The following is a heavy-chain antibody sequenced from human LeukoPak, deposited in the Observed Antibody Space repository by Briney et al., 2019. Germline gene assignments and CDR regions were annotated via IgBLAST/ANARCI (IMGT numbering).Heavy chain of an antibody. Sequence: ASVKVSCKASGYTFTTYGINWVRQAPGRGLEWMGWISPSNGNTIYAQSLQGRVTMTTDTSTTTAYMELRSLGSDDTAIYSCARGDDFGLWGQGTLVTVSS. D-gene: IGHD4-17*01. J-gene: IGHJ4*02. CDR3: ARGDDFGL. V-gene: IGHV1-18*01. CDR1: GYTFTTYG. CDR2: ISPSNGNT.